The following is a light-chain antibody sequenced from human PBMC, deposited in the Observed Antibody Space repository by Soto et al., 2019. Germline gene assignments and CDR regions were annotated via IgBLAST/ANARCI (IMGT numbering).Light chain of an antibody. V-gene: IGLV2-14*01. CDR3: SSYTSSSTYV. Sequence: QSALTQPASVSGSPGQSITISCTGTSSAVGGYNYVSWYQQHPGKAPKLMIYEVSNRPSGVSNRFSGSKSGNTASLTISGLQAEDEADYYCSSYTSSSTYVFGTGTKLPS. CDR2: EVS. CDR1: SSAVGGYNY. J-gene: IGLJ1*01.